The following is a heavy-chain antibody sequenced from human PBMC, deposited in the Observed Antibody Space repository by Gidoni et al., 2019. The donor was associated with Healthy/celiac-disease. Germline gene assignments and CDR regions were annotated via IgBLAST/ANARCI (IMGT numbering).Heavy chain of an antibody. CDR2: ISGSGGST. J-gene: IGHJ4*02. D-gene: IGHD2-21*02. V-gene: IGHV3-23*04. CDR1: GFTFSSYA. CDR3: ARGILHIVVVTAIDY. Sequence: EVQLVESGGGLVQPGGSLRLSCAASGFTFSSYAMSWVRQAPGKGLEWVSAISGSGGSTYYADSVKGRFTISRDNSKNTLYLQMNSLRAENTAVYYCARGILHIVVVTAIDYWGQGTLVTVSS.